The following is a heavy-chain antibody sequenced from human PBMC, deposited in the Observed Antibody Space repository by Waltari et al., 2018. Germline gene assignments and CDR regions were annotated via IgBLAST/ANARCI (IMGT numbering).Heavy chain of an antibody. D-gene: IGHD2-8*01. J-gene: IGHJ6*02. CDR3: TGEAGDRRNGVIEDA. CDR1: GLTLSSYA. CDR2: ASRADVS. V-gene: IGHV3-21*01. Sequence: EVQLVESGGGLVKPGGSLRLSCAASGLTLSSYAVNWVCQSSGKGGRAWSSASRADVSQRKPGALKGRITVSRDNARKSVSLQMAYLTVEDTAIYYCTGEAGDRRNGVIEDAWGQGTTVTVSS.